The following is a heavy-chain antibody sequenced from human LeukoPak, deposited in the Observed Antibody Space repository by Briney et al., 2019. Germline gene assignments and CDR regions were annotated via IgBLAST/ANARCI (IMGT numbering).Heavy chain of an antibody. J-gene: IGHJ4*02. D-gene: IGHD3-10*01. CDR1: GGSISSYY. CDR3: ARAWFGESAYTFDY. V-gene: IGHV4-59*01. Sequence: SETLSLTCTVSGGSISSYYWSWIRQPPGQGLEWIGYIYYSGSTNYNPSLKSRVTISVDTSRNQFSLNLSSVTAADTAVYYCARAWFGESAYTFDYWGQGTLVTVSS. CDR2: IYYSGST.